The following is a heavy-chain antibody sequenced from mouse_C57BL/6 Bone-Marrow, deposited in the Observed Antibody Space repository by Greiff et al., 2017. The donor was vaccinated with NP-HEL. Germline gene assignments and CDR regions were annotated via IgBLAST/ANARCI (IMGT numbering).Heavy chain of an antibody. D-gene: IGHD2-5*01. CDR3: ARRAYYSNYVYAMDY. CDR2: INPNYGTT. J-gene: IGHJ4*01. V-gene: IGHV1-39*01. CDR1: GYSFTDYN. Sequence: VQLKQSGPELVKPGASVKISCKASGYSFTDYNMNWVKQSNGKSLEWIGVINPNYGTTSYNQKFKGKATLTVDQSSSTAYMQLHSLTSEDSAVDYCARRAYYSNYVYAMDYWGQGTSVTVSS.